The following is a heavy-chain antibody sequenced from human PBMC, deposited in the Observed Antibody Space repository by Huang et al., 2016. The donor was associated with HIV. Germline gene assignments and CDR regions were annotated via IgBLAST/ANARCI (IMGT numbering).Heavy chain of an antibody. D-gene: IGHD3-22*01. CDR3: ARDPRIQSWLNFFDY. CDR1: GFSISSYW. J-gene: IGHJ4*02. CDR2: INSDGSST. Sequence: EVQLVESGGGLVQPGGSLRLSCAASGFSISSYWMHWVRQAPGKGLVWVARINSDGSSTSSADSVKGRVTISRDNAKNTLYLQMNSLRAEDTAVYYCARDPRIQSWLNFFDYWGQGTLVSVSS. V-gene: IGHV3-74*01.